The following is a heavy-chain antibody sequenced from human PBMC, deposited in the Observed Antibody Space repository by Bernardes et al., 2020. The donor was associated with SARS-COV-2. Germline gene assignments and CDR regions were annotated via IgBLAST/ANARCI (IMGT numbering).Heavy chain of an antibody. Sequence: GGSLRLSCAASGFTFSSFWMNWVRRTPGKGLEWVANINQDGSEKYYVDSVKGRFTVSRDNARNSLSLQLNSLRAEDTGLYYCAGGTGWLIDYWGQGTLVTVSS. CDR3: AGGTGWLIDY. J-gene: IGHJ4*02. CDR1: GFTFSSFW. V-gene: IGHV3-7*01. CDR2: INQDGSEK. D-gene: IGHD6-19*01.